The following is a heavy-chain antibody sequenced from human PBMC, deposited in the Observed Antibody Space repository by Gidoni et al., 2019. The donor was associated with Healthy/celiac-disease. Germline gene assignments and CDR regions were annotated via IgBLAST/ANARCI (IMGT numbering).Heavy chain of an antibody. CDR1: GFTFSSYA. V-gene: IGHV3-23*01. Sequence: EVQLLASGGGLVQPGGSLRLSCAASGFTFSSYAMSWVRQAPGKGLEWVSAISGSGGSTYYADSVKGRFTISRDNSKNTLYLQMNSLRAEDTAVYYCAKGEYYYDSSGYLFDYWGQGTLVTVSS. J-gene: IGHJ4*02. CDR3: AKGEYYYDSSGYLFDY. D-gene: IGHD3-22*01. CDR2: ISGSGGST.